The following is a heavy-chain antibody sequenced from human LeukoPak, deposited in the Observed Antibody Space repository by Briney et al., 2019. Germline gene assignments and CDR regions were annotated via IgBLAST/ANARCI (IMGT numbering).Heavy chain of an antibody. CDR1: GFTVSSNY. D-gene: IGHD6-13*01. CDR3: TRSLLVIGY. CDR2: ISSTAGTI. V-gene: IGHV3-11*04. Sequence: GGSLRLSCAASGFTVSSNYMSWVRQAPGKGLEWISYISSTAGTIYYADSVKGRFTISRDNAKSSLYLQMNSLRAEDTAVYYCTRSLLVIGYWGQGTLVTVSS. J-gene: IGHJ4*02.